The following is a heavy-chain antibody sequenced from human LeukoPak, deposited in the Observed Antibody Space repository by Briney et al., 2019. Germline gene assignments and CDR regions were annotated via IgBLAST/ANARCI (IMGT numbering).Heavy chain of an antibody. CDR3: ASGIYGSGSLGWFDP. D-gene: IGHD3-10*01. CDR2: IYYSGST. Sequence: SETLSLTCTVSGGSISSSSYYWGWIRQPPGKGLEWIGYIYYSGSTNYNPSLKSRVTISVDTSKNQFSLKLSSVTAADTAVYYCASGIYGSGSLGWFDPWGQGTLVTVSS. J-gene: IGHJ5*02. V-gene: IGHV4-61*05. CDR1: GGSISSSSYY.